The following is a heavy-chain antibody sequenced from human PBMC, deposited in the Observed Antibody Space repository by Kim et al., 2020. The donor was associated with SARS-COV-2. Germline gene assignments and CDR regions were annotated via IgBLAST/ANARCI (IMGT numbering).Heavy chain of an antibody. Sequence: SETLSLTCAVSGGSISSGGYSWSWIRQPPGKGLEWIGYIYYSGSTYYNPSLKSRVTISVDRSKNQFSLKLSSVTAADTAVYYCARTGGVSSWPGNWFDPWGQGTLVTVSS. CDR3: ARTGGVSSWPGNWFDP. D-gene: IGHD6-13*01. CDR2: IYYSGST. J-gene: IGHJ5*02. CDR1: GGSISSGGYS. V-gene: IGHV4-30-2*01.